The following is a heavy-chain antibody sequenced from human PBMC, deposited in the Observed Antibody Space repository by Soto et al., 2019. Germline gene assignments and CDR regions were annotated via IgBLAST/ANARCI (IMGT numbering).Heavy chain of an antibody. CDR3: ARDDAMIVVVTLRLGYFDY. CDR1: GFTFSSYA. J-gene: IGHJ4*02. Sequence: SLRLSCAASGFTFSSYAMHWVRQAPGKGLEWVAVISYDGSNKYYADSVKGRFTISRDNSKNTLYLQMNSLRAEDTAVYYCARDDAMIVVVTLRLGYFDYWGQGTLVTVSS. V-gene: IGHV3-30-3*01. D-gene: IGHD3-22*01. CDR2: ISYDGSNK.